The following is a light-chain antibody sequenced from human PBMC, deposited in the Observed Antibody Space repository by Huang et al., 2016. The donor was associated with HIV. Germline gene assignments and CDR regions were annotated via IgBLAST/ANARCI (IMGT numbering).Light chain of an antibody. CDR3: QQYYSTPPL. Sequence: DIVMTQSPDSLAVSLGERATINCKSSQSVLYSSNNKNYLAWYQRKPGQPPKLLIYWASTRESGVPDRFSGSGSGTDFTLTISSLQAEDVAVYYCQQYYSTPPLFGQGTKLEIK. CDR2: WAS. J-gene: IGKJ2*01. V-gene: IGKV4-1*01. CDR1: QSVLYSSNNKNY.